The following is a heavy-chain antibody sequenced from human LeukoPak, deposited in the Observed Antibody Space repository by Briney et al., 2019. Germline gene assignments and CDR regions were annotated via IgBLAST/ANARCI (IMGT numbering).Heavy chain of an antibody. Sequence: GGSLRLSCAASGFIFSNSAMYWVRQAPGKGLERVAVISFDGNNKYEADSVKGRFTISRDNSRNTLYLQVNSLRVDDTAVYYCARDPKSSGYYYHYMDVWGKGTTVIVSS. V-gene: IGHV3-30*04. CDR2: ISFDGNNK. D-gene: IGHD6-6*01. J-gene: IGHJ6*03. CDR3: ARDPKSSGYYYHYMDV. CDR1: GFIFSNSA.